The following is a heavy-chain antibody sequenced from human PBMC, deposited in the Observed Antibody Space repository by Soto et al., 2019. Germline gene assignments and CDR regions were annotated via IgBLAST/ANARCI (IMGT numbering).Heavy chain of an antibody. CDR1: GGTFSSYA. J-gene: IGHJ2*01. CDR2: IIPIFGRA. CDR3: AQTLGLAVAGPGRFDL. D-gene: IGHD6-19*01. Sequence: QVQLVQSGAEVKKPGSSVKVSCKASGGTFSSYAISWVRQAPGQGLEWMGGIIPIFGRANYAQNFQGRVTITAAASTRTAYMELSSLRSEDTAVYYCAQTLGLAVAGPGRFDLWGRGTLVTVSS. V-gene: IGHV1-69*12.